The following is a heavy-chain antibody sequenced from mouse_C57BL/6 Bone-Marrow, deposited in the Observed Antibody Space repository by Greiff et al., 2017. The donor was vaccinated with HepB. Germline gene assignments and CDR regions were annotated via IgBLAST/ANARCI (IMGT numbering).Heavy chain of an antibody. CDR1: GYTFTTYP. CDR2: FHPYNDDT. CDR3: ARGENYGYDEKFAY. D-gene: IGHD2-2*01. V-gene: IGHV1-47*01. Sequence: VQLQESGAELVKPGASVKMSCKASGYTFTTYPIEWMKQNHGKSLEWIGNFHPYNDDTKYNEKLKGKATLTVEKSSSTVYLELSRLTSDDSAVYYCARGENYGYDEKFAYWGQGTLVTVSA. J-gene: IGHJ3*01.